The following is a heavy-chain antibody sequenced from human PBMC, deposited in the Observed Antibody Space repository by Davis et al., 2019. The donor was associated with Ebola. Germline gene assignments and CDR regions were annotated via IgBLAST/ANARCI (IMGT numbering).Heavy chain of an antibody. J-gene: IGHJ6*02. CDR3: ARGPLYYYYYGMDV. CDR1: GGSISSSNW. V-gene: IGHV4-4*02. CDR2: IYHSGST. Sequence: GSLRLSCAVSGGSISSSNWWSWVRQPPGKGLEWIGEIYHSGSTNYNPSLKSRVTISVDTSKNQFSLRLSSVTAADTAVYYCARGPLYYYYYGMDVWGQGTTVTVSS.